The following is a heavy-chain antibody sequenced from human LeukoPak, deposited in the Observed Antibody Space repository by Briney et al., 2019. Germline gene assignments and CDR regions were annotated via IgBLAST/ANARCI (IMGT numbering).Heavy chain of an antibody. CDR2: IDHGGGI. V-gene: IGHV4-38-2*02. Sequence: SETLSLTCAVSGFSVSTIHYYWGWVRQSPGKGLEWIASIDHGGGIHCIPSLQSRLTISRDTSNNHFSLRLSSVTAADTAVYYCARDSGNWNIDYWGQGTLVTVSS. CDR3: ARDSGNWNIDY. D-gene: IGHD1/OR15-1a*01. J-gene: IGHJ4*02. CDR1: GFSVSTIHYY.